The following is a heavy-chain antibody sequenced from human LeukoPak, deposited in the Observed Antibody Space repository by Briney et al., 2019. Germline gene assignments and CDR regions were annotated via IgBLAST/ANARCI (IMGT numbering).Heavy chain of an antibody. Sequence: GGSLRLSCAASGCTVSSNYMSWVRQAPGKGLEWVSVIYSGGSTYYADSVKGRFTISRDNSKNTLYLQMNSLRAEDTAVYYCANNGGVAVAGSFDYWGQGTLVTVSS. J-gene: IGHJ4*02. D-gene: IGHD6-19*01. CDR1: GCTVSSNY. CDR3: ANNGGVAVAGSFDY. CDR2: IYSGGST. V-gene: IGHV3-66*01.